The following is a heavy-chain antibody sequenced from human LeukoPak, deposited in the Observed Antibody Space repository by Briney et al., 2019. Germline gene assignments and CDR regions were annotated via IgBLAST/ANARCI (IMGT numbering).Heavy chain of an antibody. CDR1: GGSISTTNW. Sequence: SEPLSLTCGVSGGSISTTNWWTWVRQPPGEGLEWIGEVHLSGRTHYNPSLKSRVTISVDTSKIQFSLKLSSVTAADTAVYYCARVSWNGYSPGSYFDYWGQGTLVTVSS. CDR2: VHLSGRT. J-gene: IGHJ4*02. CDR3: ARVSWNGYSPGSYFDY. V-gene: IGHV4-4*02. D-gene: IGHD3-3*01.